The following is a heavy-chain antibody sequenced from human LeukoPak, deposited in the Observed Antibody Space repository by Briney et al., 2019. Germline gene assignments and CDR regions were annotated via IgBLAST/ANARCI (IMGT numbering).Heavy chain of an antibody. Sequence: PGGSLRLSCAASGFTFSSYSMNWVRQAPGKGLERVSYISSSSSTIYYADSVKGRFTISRDNAKNSLYLQMNSLRDEDTAVYYCARVPRTFHSGSYYYYMDVWGKGTTVTVSS. CDR3: ARVPRTFHSGSYYYYMDV. V-gene: IGHV3-48*02. CDR2: ISSSSSTI. CDR1: GFTFSSYS. D-gene: IGHD1-26*01. J-gene: IGHJ6*03.